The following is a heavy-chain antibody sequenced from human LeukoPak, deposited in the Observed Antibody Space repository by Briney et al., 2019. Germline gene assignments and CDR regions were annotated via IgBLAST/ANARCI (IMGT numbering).Heavy chain of an antibody. D-gene: IGHD1-7*01. CDR1: GGSISSYY. J-gene: IGHJ4*02. V-gene: IGHV4-59*08. CDR3: ARHELELDY. CDR2: IYYSGST. Sequence: SETLSLTCTVSGGSISSYYWSWIRQPPGKGLEWIGYIYYSGSTNYNPSLKSRVTISVDTSKNQFSLKLSSVTAADMAVYYCARHELELDYWGQGTLVTVSS.